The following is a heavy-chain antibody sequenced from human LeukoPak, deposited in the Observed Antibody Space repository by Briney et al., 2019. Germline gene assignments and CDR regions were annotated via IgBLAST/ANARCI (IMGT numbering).Heavy chain of an antibody. CDR1: GFTFDDYA. CDR3: AKGDSSGYYLFDY. Sequence: PGGSLRLSCAASGFTFDDYAMHWVRQAPGKGLEWVSGISWNSGSIGYVDSVKGRFTISRDNAKNSLYLQMNSLRAEDMALYYCAKGDSSGYYLFDYWGQGTLVTVSS. D-gene: IGHD3-22*01. J-gene: IGHJ4*02. V-gene: IGHV3-9*03. CDR2: ISWNSGSI.